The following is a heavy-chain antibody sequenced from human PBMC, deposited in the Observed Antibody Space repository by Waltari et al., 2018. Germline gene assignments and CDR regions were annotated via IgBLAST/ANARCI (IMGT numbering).Heavy chain of an antibody. Sequence: QVQLVESGGGVVQPGRSLRLSCAASGFTFSSYAVHWVRQATGKGLEWGAVISYDGSNKYYADSVKGRFTISRDNSKNTLYLQMNSLKPEDTAVYYCARGTPFYSGSFNYFDYWGQGTLVTVSS. CDR3: ARGTPFYSGSFNYFDY. J-gene: IGHJ4*02. V-gene: IGHV3-30*04. D-gene: IGHD1-26*01. CDR1: GFTFSSYA. CDR2: ISYDGSNK.